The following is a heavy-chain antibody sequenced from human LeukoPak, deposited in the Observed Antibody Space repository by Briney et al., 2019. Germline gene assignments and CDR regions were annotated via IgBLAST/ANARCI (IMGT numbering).Heavy chain of an antibody. Sequence: SETLSLTCTVSGGSISSYYWSWIRQPAGKGLEWIGRIYTSGSTNYNPSLKSRVTMSVDTSKNQFSLKLSSVTAADTAVYYCARERELLGYYYYMDVWGKGTTVTVSS. CDR1: GGSISSYY. CDR2: IYTSGST. D-gene: IGHD1-26*01. CDR3: ARERELLGYYYYMDV. J-gene: IGHJ6*03. V-gene: IGHV4-4*07.